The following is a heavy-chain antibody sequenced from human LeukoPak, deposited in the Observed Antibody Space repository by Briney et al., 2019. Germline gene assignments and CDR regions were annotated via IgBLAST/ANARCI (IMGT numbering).Heavy chain of an antibody. CDR1: GYTFTGYY. D-gene: IGHD2-15*01. J-gene: IGHJ4*02. CDR3: ARGYCSGGSCYHFDS. Sequence: ASVKVSCKASGYTFTGYYMHWVRQAPGQGLEWMGWINPNSGVTNYAQKFEGRVTMTRDTSISTAYMEVSSLKIDDTALYYCARGYCSGGSCYHFDSWGQGTLVTVSS. V-gene: IGHV1-2*02. CDR2: INPNSGVT.